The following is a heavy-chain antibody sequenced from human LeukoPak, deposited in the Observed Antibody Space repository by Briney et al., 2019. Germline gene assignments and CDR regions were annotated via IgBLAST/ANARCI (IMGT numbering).Heavy chain of an antibody. J-gene: IGHJ4*02. CDR1: GFTFSTYG. D-gene: IGHD4-23*01. V-gene: IGHV3-30*02. CDR2: IRYDGSNK. Sequence: GGSLRPSCAASGFTFSTYGMHWVRQAPGKGLEWVAFIRYDGSNKYYTDSVKGRFTISRDNSKNTLYLQMNSLRAEDTAVYYCANAPYGGNFRFDYWGQGTLVTVSS. CDR3: ANAPYGGNFRFDY.